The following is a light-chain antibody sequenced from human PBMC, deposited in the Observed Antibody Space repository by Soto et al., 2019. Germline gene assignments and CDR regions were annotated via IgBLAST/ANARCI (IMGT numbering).Light chain of an antibody. CDR3: HQYDNSPLT. J-gene: IGKJ4*01. Sequence: DIVLTQSPGTLSLSPGERATLSCRASQSVSSIYLAWYQQKPGQAPRLLIYGASNRATGIPDRFSGGGSGTDFTLTFSRLEPEDFAVYYCHQYDNSPLTFGGGTKVEIK. CDR2: GAS. CDR1: QSVSSIY. V-gene: IGKV3-20*01.